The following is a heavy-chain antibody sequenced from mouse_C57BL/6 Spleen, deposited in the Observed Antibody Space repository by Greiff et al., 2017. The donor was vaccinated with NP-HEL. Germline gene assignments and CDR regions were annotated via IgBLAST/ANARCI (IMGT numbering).Heavy chain of an antibody. V-gene: IGHV3-1*01. CDR1: GYSITSGYD. Sequence: VQLQQSGPGMVKPSQSLSLTCTVTGYSITSGYDWHWIRHFPGNKLEWMGYISYSGSTNYNPSLKSRISITHDTSKNHFFLKLNSVTTEDTATYYCARGGTTGTWAYWGQGTLVTVSA. J-gene: IGHJ3*01. CDR2: ISYSGST. CDR3: ARGGTTGTWAY. D-gene: IGHD4-1*01.